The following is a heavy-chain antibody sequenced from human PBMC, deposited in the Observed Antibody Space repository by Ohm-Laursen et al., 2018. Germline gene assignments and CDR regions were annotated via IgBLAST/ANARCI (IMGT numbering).Heavy chain of an antibody. CDR3: ARVCGAFCGGDDPDAFDL. Sequence: SLRLSCSASGFTFNSYEMNWVRQAPGKGLEWLSYISSSATIIYYADSVKGRFTISRDNAKKSLFLQMNSLRAEDTAVYFCARVCGAFCGGDDPDAFDLWGQGTMVTVSS. CDR1: GFTFNSYE. V-gene: IGHV3-48*03. CDR2: ISSSATII. D-gene: IGHD2-21*02. J-gene: IGHJ3*01.